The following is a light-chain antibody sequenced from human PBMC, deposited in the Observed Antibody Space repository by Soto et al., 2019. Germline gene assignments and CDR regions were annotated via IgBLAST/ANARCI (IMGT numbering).Light chain of an antibody. V-gene: IGLV2-14*01. CDR3: SSYTSSTTLEI. CDR2: ELS. Sequence: QSLLTQPAPLSGSSGQPITISCTGTSRDVGGYNYVSWYKQHPGKAPKLRIYELSNRPSLISNRSSDSKSCNTASVTISGPQAEDEADYYCSSYTSSTTLEICGPATKVNV. CDR1: SRDVGGYNY. J-gene: IGLJ1*01.